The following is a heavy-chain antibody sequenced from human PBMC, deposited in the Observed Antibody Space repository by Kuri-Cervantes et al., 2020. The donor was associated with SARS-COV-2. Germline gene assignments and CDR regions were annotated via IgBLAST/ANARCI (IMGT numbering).Heavy chain of an antibody. J-gene: IGHJ4*02. CDR1: GFTFSSYD. CDR3: ASNGWGFRNPGGVSGFDY. Sequence: GGSLRLSCAACGFTFSSYDMHWVRQATGKGLEWVSAIGTAGDTYYPGSVKGQFTISRENAKNSLYLQMNSLRAGDTAVYYCASNGWGFRNPGGVSGFDYWGQGTLVTVSS. D-gene: IGHD3-16*01. V-gene: IGHV3-13*03. CDR2: IGTAGDT.